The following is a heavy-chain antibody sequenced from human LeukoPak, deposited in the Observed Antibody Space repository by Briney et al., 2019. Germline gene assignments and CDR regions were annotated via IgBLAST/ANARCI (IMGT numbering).Heavy chain of an antibody. J-gene: IGHJ4*02. D-gene: IGHD5-12*01. CDR3: AKGSAYDYYYDY. V-gene: IGHV3-23*01. CDR2: IGGGGGST. CDR1: VFDFGSYA. Sequence: PGGSLRLSCAASVFDFGSYAMSWVRQAPGKGLEWVSTIGGGGGSTYYADSVKGRFTISRDNSKSMVYVQMNNLRAEDTAVYYCAKGSAYDYYYDYWGQGTLVTVSS.